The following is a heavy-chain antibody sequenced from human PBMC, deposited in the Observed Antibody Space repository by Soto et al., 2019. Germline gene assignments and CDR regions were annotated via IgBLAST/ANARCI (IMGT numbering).Heavy chain of an antibody. CDR2: IIPIFGTA. Sequence: ASVKVSCKASGGTFSSYAISWVRQAPGQGLEWMGGIIPIFGTANYAQKFQGRVTITADESTSTAYMELSSLRSEDTAVYYCARDHRPNYYDSISPANWFDPWGQGTLVTVSS. CDR1: GGTFSSYA. D-gene: IGHD3-22*01. J-gene: IGHJ5*02. CDR3: ARDHRPNYYDSISPANWFDP. V-gene: IGHV1-69*13.